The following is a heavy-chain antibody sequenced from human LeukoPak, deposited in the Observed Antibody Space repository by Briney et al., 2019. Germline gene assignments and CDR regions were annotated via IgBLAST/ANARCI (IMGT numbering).Heavy chain of an antibody. J-gene: IGHJ3*02. Sequence: SETLSLTCAVSGYSISSGSYWGWVRQPPGKGLEWIATIYHSGSTYYNPSLQSRVTISMDTSKNQFSLMLTSVTAADTAVYYCTRAPSVRWAEDAFDIWGHGTMVTVSS. V-gene: IGHV4-38-2*01. CDR2: IYHSGST. CDR1: GYSISSGSY. CDR3: TRAPSVRWAEDAFDI. D-gene: IGHD5-24*01.